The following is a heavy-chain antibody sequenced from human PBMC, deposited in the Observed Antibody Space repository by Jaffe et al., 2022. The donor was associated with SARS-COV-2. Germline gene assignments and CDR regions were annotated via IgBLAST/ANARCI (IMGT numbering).Heavy chain of an antibody. Sequence: EVQLVESGGGLVKPGGSLRLSCAASGFTFSNAWMSWVRQAPGKGLEWVGRIKSKTDGGTTDYAAPVKGRFTISRDDSKNTLYLQMNSLKTEDTAVYYCTTPNQAAGISPFDYWGQGTLVTVSS. D-gene: IGHD6-13*01. CDR3: TTPNQAAGISPFDY. V-gene: IGHV3-15*01. J-gene: IGHJ4*02. CDR2: IKSKTDGGTT. CDR1: GFTFSNAW.